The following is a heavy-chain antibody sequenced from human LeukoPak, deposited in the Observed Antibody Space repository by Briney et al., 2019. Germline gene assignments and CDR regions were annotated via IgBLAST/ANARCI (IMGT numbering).Heavy chain of an antibody. J-gene: IGHJ3*02. V-gene: IGHV3-7*01. Sequence: GGSLRLSWAASGFTFSSHWMNWVRQAPGKGLEWVANIKQDGSEKYYVDSVKGRFTISRDNAKNSLYLQMNSRRAEDTAVYYCATERSYYESPEGSVGAFDIWGPGTMVTVSS. CDR1: GFTFSSHW. CDR3: ATERSYYESPEGSVGAFDI. D-gene: IGHD1-26*01. CDR2: IKQDGSEK.